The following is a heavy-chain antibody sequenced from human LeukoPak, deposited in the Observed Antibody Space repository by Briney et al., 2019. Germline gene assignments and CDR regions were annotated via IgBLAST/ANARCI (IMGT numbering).Heavy chain of an antibody. J-gene: IGHJ4*02. D-gene: IGHD3-10*01. V-gene: IGHV3-9*01. CDR3: AKDKSHHYYGSGSYYVY. Sequence: GGSPRLSCAASGFTFDDYAMHWVRHAPGKGLEWVSGISWNSGSIGYADSVKGRFTISRDNAKNSLYLQMNSLRAEDTALYYCAKDKSHHYYGSGSYYVYWGQGTLVTVSS. CDR1: GFTFDDYA. CDR2: ISWNSGSI.